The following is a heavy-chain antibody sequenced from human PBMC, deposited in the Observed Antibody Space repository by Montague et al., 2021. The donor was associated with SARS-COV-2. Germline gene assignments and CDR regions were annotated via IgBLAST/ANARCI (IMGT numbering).Heavy chain of an antibody. CDR3: ARAYSRSYLSAFDI. CDR1: GFTFSSYA. Sequence: SLRLSCAASGFTFSSYAMHWVRQAPGKGLEWVAVISYDGSNKYYADSVKGRFTISRDNSKNTLYLQMNSLRAEDTAVYYCARAYSRSYLSAFDIWGQGTMVTVSS. J-gene: IGHJ3*02. V-gene: IGHV3-30*04. CDR2: ISYDGSNK. D-gene: IGHD1-26*01.